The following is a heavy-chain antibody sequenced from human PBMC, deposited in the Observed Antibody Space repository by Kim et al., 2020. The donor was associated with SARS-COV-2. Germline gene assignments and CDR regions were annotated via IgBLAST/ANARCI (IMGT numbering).Heavy chain of an antibody. CDR3: ARGRGYSYGYYYYYYMDV. CDR1: GGSFSGYY. J-gene: IGHJ6*03. Sequence: SETLSLTCAVYGGSFSGYYWSWIRQPPGKGLEWIGEINHSGSTNYNPSLKSRVTISVDTSKNQFSLKLSSVTAADTAVYYCARGRGYSYGYYYYYYMDV. D-gene: IGHD5-18*01. CDR2: INHSGST. V-gene: IGHV4-34*01.